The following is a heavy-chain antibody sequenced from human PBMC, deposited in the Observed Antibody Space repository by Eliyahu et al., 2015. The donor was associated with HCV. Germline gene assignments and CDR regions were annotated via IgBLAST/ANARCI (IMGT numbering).Heavy chain of an antibody. CDR3: ASSPTPAGCSSTSCYNFWFDP. CDR1: GGTFSSYX. CDR2: IIPXFGTA. J-gene: IGHJ5*02. V-gene: IGHV1-69*01. D-gene: IGHD2-2*02. Sequence: QVQLVQSGAEVKKPGSSVKVSCKASGGTFSSYXISWVRQAPGQGLXWMGGIIPXFGTANYAQKFQGRVTITADESTSTAYMELSSLRSEDTAVYYCASSPTPAGCSSTSCYNFWFDPWGQGTLVTVSS.